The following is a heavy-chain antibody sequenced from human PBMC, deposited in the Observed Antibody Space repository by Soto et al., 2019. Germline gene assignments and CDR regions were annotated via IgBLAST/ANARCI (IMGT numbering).Heavy chain of an antibody. J-gene: IGHJ6*02. D-gene: IGHD2-2*01. CDR1: GFTFSSYS. Sequence: PGGSLRLSCAASGFTFSSYSMHWVRQAPGKGLEWVAVIWYDGSNKYYADSVKGRFTISRDNSKNTLYLQMNSLRAEDTAVYYCARDTLYLEYQLLRYYYYGMDVWGQGTTVTVSS. V-gene: IGHV3-33*08. CDR2: IWYDGSNK. CDR3: ARDTLYLEYQLLRYYYYGMDV.